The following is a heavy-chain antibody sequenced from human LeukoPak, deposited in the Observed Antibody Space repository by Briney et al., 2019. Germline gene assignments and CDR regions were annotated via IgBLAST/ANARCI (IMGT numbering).Heavy chain of an antibody. V-gene: IGHV3-66*01. CDR1: GFTFSSYG. CDR3: ARAATVVTQWDF. CDR2: IYSGGST. J-gene: IGHJ4*02. D-gene: IGHD6-19*01. Sequence: GSLRLSCAASGFTFSSYGMHWVRQAPGKGLEWVSVIYSGGSTYYADSVKGRFTISRDNSKNTLYLQMHSLRPDDTAVYYCARAATVVTQWDFWGQGTLVTVSS.